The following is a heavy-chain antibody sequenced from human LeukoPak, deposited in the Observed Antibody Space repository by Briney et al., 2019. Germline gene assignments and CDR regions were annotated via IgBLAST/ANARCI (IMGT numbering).Heavy chain of an antibody. J-gene: IGHJ6*03. D-gene: IGHD7-27*01. CDR3: AGLGTTTGYYYMDV. V-gene: IGHV4-61*02. Sequence: PSETLSLTCTVSGGSISSGSYYWSWIRQPAGKGLEWLGRIYTSGSTNYDPSLKSRVTISVDTSKNQFSLKLSSVTAADTAVYYCAGLGTTTGYYYMDVWGKGTTVTVSS. CDR1: GGSISSGSYY. CDR2: IYTSGST.